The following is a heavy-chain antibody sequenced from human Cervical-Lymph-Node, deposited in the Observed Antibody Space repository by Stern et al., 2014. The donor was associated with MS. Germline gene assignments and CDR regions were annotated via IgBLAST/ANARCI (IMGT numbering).Heavy chain of an antibody. D-gene: IGHD6-13*01. CDR1: GYTFTSYY. CDR2: IKPSGGST. V-gene: IGHV1-46*01. J-gene: IGHJ4*02. Sequence: KLVQSGAEVKKPGASVKVSCKASGYTFTSYYMHWVRQAPGQGLEWMGIIKPSGGSTSYAQKFQGRVTMTRDTSTSTVYMELSSLRSEDTAVYYCARDLRYSSSWYVGYYFDYWGQGTLVTVSS. CDR3: ARDLRYSSSWYVGYYFDY.